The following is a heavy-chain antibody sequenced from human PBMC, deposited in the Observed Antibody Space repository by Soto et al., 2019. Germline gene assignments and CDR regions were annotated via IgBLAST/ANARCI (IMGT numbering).Heavy chain of an antibody. J-gene: IGHJ6*01. D-gene: IGHD5-18*01. Sequence: QVQLVQSGAEVKKPGSSVKVSCKASGGTFSSYAISWVRQAPGQGLEWMGGIIPIFGTANYAQKFQGRVTITADASTRPAHMQLSSLRSENTAVYYCATRGLQNYYSYGMGVWGQGTTVTVSS. V-gene: IGHV1-69*12. CDR3: ATRGLQNYYSYGMGV. CDR2: IIPIFGTA. CDR1: GGTFSSYA.